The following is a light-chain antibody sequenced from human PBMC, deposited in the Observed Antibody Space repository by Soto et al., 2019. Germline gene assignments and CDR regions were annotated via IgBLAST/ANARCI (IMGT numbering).Light chain of an antibody. J-gene: IGLJ3*02. Sequence: QSVLTQPPSVSGAPGQRVTISCTGSSSNIGAGYDVHWYQQLPGTAPNLLIYGNSNRPSGVPDRFSGSKSGTSASLAITGLQAEDEADYYCQSYDSSLSGFWVFGGGTQLTVL. CDR1: SSNIGAGYD. V-gene: IGLV1-40*01. CDR3: QSYDSSLSGFWV. CDR2: GNS.